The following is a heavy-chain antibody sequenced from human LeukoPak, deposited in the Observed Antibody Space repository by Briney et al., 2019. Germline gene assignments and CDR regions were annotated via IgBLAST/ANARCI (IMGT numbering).Heavy chain of an antibody. D-gene: IGHD2-21*01. CDR1: GGSISSYY. J-gene: IGHJ2*01. Sequence: SETLSLTCTVSGGSISSYYWSWIRQPAGKGLEWIGRIYTSGSTNYNPSLKSRVTMSVDTSKNQFSPKLSSATAADTAVYYCARDWPPGETYWYFDLWGRGTLVTVSS. CDR3: ARDWPPGETYWYFDL. CDR2: IYTSGST. V-gene: IGHV4-4*07.